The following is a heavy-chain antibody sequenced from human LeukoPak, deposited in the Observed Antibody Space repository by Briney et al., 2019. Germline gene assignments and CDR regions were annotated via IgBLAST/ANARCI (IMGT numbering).Heavy chain of an antibody. V-gene: IGHV6-1*01. J-gene: IGHJ3*02. CDR3: ARYWRWVLWFGELSNPGAFDI. D-gene: IGHD3-10*01. CDR1: GDSVSSNRAA. CDR2: AYYRSKWSN. Sequence: SQTLSLTCAISGDSVSSNRAAWNWIRQSPSRGLEWVGRAYYRSKWSNDYAVSVKSRITINPDTSNNQFSLQLNSVTPEDTAVYYCARYWRWVLWFGELSNPGAFDIWGQGTIVTVSS.